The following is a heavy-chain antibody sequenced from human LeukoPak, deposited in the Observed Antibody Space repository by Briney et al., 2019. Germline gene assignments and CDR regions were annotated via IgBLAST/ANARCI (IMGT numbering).Heavy chain of an antibody. V-gene: IGHV3-23*01. D-gene: IGHD2-2*01. J-gene: IGHJ1*01. Sequence: GGSLRLSCVASGFNFRSYAMSWVRQAPGKGLEWVSAISGSGGSTYYADSVKGRFTISRDNSKNTLYLQMNSLRAEDTAVYYCAKEGAVPANAEYFQHWGQGTLVTVSS. CDR1: GFNFRSYA. CDR2: ISGSGGST. CDR3: AKEGAVPANAEYFQH.